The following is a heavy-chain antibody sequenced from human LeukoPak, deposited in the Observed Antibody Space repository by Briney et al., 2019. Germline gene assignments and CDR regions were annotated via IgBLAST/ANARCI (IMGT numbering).Heavy chain of an antibody. V-gene: IGHV1-18*01. J-gene: IGHJ4*02. Sequence: SVKVSCKASGYTFNTYGISWVRQAPGQGLEWMGWISTYNGDIKYVQNLQGRVTMTTDTSTSAAYMELMSLRSDDTAVYYCLRDAQRPRLTPDYWGQGTLVTVSS. CDR1: GYTFNTYG. D-gene: IGHD6-25*01. CDR3: LRDAQRPRLTPDY. CDR2: ISTYNGDI.